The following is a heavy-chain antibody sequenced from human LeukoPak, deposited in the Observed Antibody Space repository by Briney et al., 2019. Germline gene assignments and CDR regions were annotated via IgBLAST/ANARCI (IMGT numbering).Heavy chain of an antibody. Sequence: SETLSLTCTVSGASISSYYWSWIRQPPGKGLEWIGDIYYSGSIKYNLSLKSRVTMSVDTSKNQFSLKLSSVTAADTAIYYCARENPSGYYNRPIDYWAREPWSPSPQ. CDR1: GASISSYY. D-gene: IGHD3-22*01. CDR3: ARENPSGYYNRPIDY. CDR2: IYYSGSI. J-gene: IGHJ4*02. V-gene: IGHV4-59*01.